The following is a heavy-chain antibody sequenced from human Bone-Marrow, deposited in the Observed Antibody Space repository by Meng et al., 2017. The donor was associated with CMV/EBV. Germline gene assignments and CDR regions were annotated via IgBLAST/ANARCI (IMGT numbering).Heavy chain of an antibody. CDR1: GFTFSSYG. V-gene: IGHV3-30*02. J-gene: IGHJ3*02. CDR3: AKLNGIVVVPAAIGAFDI. Sequence: GESLKISCAASGFTFSSYGMHWVRQAPGKGLEWVAFIRYDGSNKYYADSVKGRFTISRDNSKNTLYLQMNSLRAEDTAVYYCAKLNGIVVVPAAIGAFDIWGQGTMVTVSS. D-gene: IGHD2-2*02. CDR2: IRYDGSNK.